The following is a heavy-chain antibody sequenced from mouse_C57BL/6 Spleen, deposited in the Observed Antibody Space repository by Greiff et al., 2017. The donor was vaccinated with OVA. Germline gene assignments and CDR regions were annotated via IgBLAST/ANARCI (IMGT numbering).Heavy chain of an antibody. D-gene: IGHD2-4*01. Sequence: QVQLQQSGAELVKPGASVKISCKASGYAFSSYWMNWVKQRPGKGLEWIGQIYPGDGDTNYNGKFKGKATLTADKSSSTAYMQLSSLTSEDSAVYFCARDDYDEGIDYWGQGTTLTVSS. CDR2: IYPGDGDT. CDR3: ARDDYDEGIDY. J-gene: IGHJ2*01. CDR1: GYAFSSYW. V-gene: IGHV1-80*01.